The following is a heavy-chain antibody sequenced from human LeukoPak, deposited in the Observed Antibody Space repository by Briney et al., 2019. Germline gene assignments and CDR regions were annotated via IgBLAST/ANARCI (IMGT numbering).Heavy chain of an antibody. CDR1: GFTFSSYN. CDR2: ISGSGGST. CDR3: AKRETSGFDP. J-gene: IGHJ5*02. V-gene: IGHV3-23*01. Sequence: PGGSLRLSCAASGFTFSSYNMNWVRRAPGKGLEWVSAISGSGGSTYYADSVKGRFTISRDNSKNTLYLQMNSLRAEDTAVYYCAKRETSGFDPWGQGTLVTVSS. D-gene: IGHD6-19*01.